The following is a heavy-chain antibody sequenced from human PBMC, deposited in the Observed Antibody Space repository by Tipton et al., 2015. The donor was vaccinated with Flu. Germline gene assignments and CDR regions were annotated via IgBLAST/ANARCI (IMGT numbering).Heavy chain of an antibody. D-gene: IGHD4-11*01. CDR3: AWQNYSKYVSDPKSGYGP. V-gene: IGHV4-38-2*01. CDR1: GDSISSDYY. Sequence: TLSLTCAVSGDSISSDYYWGWIRQFPGKGLEWIGTVSRTGSTIYNPFLKSRVTISIDRSKNQFSLNLKFVTAGDVADYYCAWQNYSKYVSDPKSGYGPWGQGTLVAVSS. J-gene: IGHJ5*02. CDR2: VSRTGST.